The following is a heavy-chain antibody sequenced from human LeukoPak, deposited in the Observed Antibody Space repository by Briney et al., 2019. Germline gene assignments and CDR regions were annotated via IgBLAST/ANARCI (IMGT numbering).Heavy chain of an antibody. Sequence: PSETLSLTCAVYGGSFSGYYWSWIRQPPGKGLEWIGEINHSGSTNYNPSLKSRVTISVDTSKNQFSLKLSSVTAADTAVYYCARIGATSPLYYFDYWGQGTQVTVSS. J-gene: IGHJ4*02. CDR3: ARIGATSPLYYFDY. V-gene: IGHV4-34*01. CDR1: GGSFSGYY. CDR2: INHSGST. D-gene: IGHD1-26*01.